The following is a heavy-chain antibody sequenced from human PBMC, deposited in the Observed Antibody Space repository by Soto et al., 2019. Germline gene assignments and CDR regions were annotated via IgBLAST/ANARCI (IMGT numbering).Heavy chain of an antibody. J-gene: IGHJ4*02. CDR3: AHRVLRTVFGLVTTTATYFDF. CDR2: IYWDDDK. D-gene: IGHD3-3*01. V-gene: IGHV2-5*02. Sequence: QITLNESGPTVVRPTETLTLTCRFSGFSLTTSGVGVGCIRQSPGKAPEWLALIYWDDDKRYSASLKSRLTITKDTSKNQVVLTVSDLDPTDTATYYCAHRVLRTVFGLVTTTATYFDFWGQGTPVAVSS. CDR1: GFSLTTSGVG.